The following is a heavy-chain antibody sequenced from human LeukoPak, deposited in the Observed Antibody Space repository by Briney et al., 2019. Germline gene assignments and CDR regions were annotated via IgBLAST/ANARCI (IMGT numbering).Heavy chain of an antibody. V-gene: IGHV1-2*02. Sequence: ASVKVSCKASGYTFTSYGISWVRQAPGQGLEWMGWINPNSGGTNYAQKFQGRVTMTRDTSISTAYMELSRLRSDDTAVYYCAAFRELINDYWGQGTLVTVSS. CDR3: AAFRELINDY. J-gene: IGHJ4*02. D-gene: IGHD3-10*01. CDR1: GYTFTSYG. CDR2: INPNSGGT.